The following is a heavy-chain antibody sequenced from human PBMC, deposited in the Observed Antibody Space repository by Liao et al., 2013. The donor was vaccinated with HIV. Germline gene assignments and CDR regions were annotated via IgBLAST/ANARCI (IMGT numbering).Heavy chain of an antibody. CDR3: AKEHRGSYSFDY. CDR1: GGSINNFF. Sequence: QVQLQESGPGLVKPSETLSLTCTVSGGSINNFFWSWIRQPPGKGLEWIGYIYYRGSTNYNPSLKSRVTISGDMSKNQLSLKLNSVTAADTAVYYCAKEHRGSYSFDYWGQGTQVTVSS. V-gene: IGHV4-59*12. D-gene: IGHD1-26*01. J-gene: IGHJ4*02. CDR2: IYYRGST.